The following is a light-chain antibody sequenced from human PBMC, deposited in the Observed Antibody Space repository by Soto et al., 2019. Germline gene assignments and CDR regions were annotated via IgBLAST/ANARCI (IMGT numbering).Light chain of an antibody. CDR2: GAS. CDR3: QQYASSPT. CDR1: QSVSSSY. Sequence: EIVLTQSPGTLSLSPGERATLSSRASQSVSSSYLAWYQQKPGQAPRLLIYGASSRATGIPDRFSGSGSGSDFTLTISRLEPEDFVLYYCQQYASSPTFGQGTTVEIK. V-gene: IGKV3-20*01. J-gene: IGKJ1*01.